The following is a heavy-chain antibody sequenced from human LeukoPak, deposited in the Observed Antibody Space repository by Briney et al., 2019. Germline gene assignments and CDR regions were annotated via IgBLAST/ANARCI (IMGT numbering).Heavy chain of an antibody. CDR1: GYTFTGYY. CDR2: INPNSGGT. Sequence: ASVKVSCKASGYTFTGYYMHWVRQAPGQGLEWMGWINPNSGGTNYAQKFQGRVTMTRDTSISTAYMELSRLRSDDTAVYYCARGYSSGWYLFDYWGQGTLVTVSS. V-gene: IGHV1-2*02. J-gene: IGHJ4*02. CDR3: ARGYSSGWYLFDY. D-gene: IGHD6-19*01.